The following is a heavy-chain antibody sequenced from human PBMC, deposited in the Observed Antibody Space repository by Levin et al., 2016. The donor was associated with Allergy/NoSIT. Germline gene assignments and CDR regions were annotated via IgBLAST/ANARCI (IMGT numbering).Heavy chain of an antibody. CDR3: AKAGVGATGDYYYYYGMDV. V-gene: IGHV3-23*01. CDR2: ISGSGGST. J-gene: IGHJ6*02. Sequence: GSLRLSCAASGFTFSSYAMSWVRQAPGKGLEWVSTISGSGGSTYYADSVKGRFTISRDNSKNTLYLQMNSLRAEDTAVYYCAKAGVGATGDYYYYYGMDVWGQGTTVTVSS. D-gene: IGHD1-26*01. CDR1: GFTFSSYA.